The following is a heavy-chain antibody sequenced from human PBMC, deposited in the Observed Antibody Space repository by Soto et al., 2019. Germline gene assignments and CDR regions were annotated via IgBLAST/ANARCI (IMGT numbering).Heavy chain of an antibody. D-gene: IGHD3-9*01. J-gene: IGHJ5*02. CDR1: GYSFTSYW. V-gene: IGHV5-51*01. CDR3: ARAYYDILTGCHLSWFDH. Sequence: GESLKISCKGSGYSFTSYWIGLVRQMPGKGLESMGIIYPGDSDTRYSPSFQGQVTISADKSISTAYLQWSSLKASDTAMYYCARAYYDILTGCHLSWFDHWGQGTLVTVSS. CDR2: IYPGDSDT.